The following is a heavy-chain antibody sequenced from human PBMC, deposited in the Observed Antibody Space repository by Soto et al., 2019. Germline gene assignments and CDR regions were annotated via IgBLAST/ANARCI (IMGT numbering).Heavy chain of an antibody. D-gene: IGHD2-15*01. CDR1: GYTFTSYY. Sequence: GASVKVSCKASGYTFTSYYMHWVRQAPGQGLEWMGIINPSGGSTSYAQKFQGRVTMTRDTSTSTVYMEPSSLRSEDTAVYYCAGDQKVSSPSANFDYWGQGTLVTVSS. CDR3: AGDQKVSSPSANFDY. CDR2: INPSGGST. V-gene: IGHV1-46*01. J-gene: IGHJ4*02.